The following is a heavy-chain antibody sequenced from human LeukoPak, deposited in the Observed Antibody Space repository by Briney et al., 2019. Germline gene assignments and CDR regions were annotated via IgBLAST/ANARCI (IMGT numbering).Heavy chain of an antibody. CDR1: GYTFTSYY. CDR3: ARDVEGATTYFDY. CDR2: INPSGGRT. V-gene: IGHV1-46*01. J-gene: IGHJ4*02. Sequence: ASVKVSCXASGYTFTSYYMHWVRQARGQGLEWMAIINPSGGRTSYAQKFQGRVTMTRDTSTTTVYMELSSLRSQDTAVYYCARDVEGATTYFDYWGQGTLVTVSS. D-gene: IGHD1-26*01.